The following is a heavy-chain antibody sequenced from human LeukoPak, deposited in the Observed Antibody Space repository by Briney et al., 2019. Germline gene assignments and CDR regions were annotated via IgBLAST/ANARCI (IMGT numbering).Heavy chain of an antibody. CDR2: INNDGSST. CDR3: NYYDSSGYIDY. J-gene: IGHJ4*02. D-gene: IGHD3-22*01. Sequence: GGSLRLSCAASGFTFSSRWMHWVRQAPGKGLVWVAQINNDGSSTMYADSVKGRFTISRDNSKNTLYLQMNSLRAEDTAVYYCNYYDSSGYIDYWGQGTLVTVSS. CDR1: GFTFSSRW. V-gene: IGHV3-74*03.